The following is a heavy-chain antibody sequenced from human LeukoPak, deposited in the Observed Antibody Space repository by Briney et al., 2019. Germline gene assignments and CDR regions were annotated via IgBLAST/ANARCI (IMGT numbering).Heavy chain of an antibody. CDR3: AKGNDYGDYATHLDY. V-gene: IGHV3-30*18. CDR1: GFTFSSYG. D-gene: IGHD4-17*01. CDR2: ISYDGSNK. J-gene: IGHJ4*02. Sequence: GGSLRLSCAASGFTFSSYGMHWVRQAPGKGLEWVAVISYDGSNKYYADSVKGRFTISRGNSKNTLYLQMNSLRAEDTAVYYCAKGNDYGDYATHLDYWGQGTLVTVSS.